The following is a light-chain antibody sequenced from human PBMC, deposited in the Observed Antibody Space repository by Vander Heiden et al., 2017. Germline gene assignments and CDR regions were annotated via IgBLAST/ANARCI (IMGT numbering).Light chain of an antibody. CDR3: QQYNNWPQT. CDR1: QDIGRN. CDR2: GTS. V-gene: IGKV3-15*01. Sequence: IRMTQSPATLSVSPGERATLSCRASQDIGRNLAWYQQKPGQAPSLIIYGTSTRATGVPARFSGSGSGTEFTLTISSLQSEDIAVYSCQQYNNWPQTFGQGTKVEIK. J-gene: IGKJ1*01.